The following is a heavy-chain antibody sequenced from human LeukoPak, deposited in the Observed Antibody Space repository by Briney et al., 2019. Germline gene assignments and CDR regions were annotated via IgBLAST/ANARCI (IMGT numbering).Heavy chain of an antibody. CDR2: IIPILGIA. CDR3: ARGTPHDCSSTSCYEAVDY. J-gene: IGHJ4*02. Sequence: GASVKVSCEASGGTFSSYAISWVRQAPGQGLEWMGRIIPILGIANYAQKFQGRVTITADKSTSTAYMELRSLRSDDTAVYYCARGTPHDCSSTSCYEAVDYWGQGTLVTVSS. CDR1: GGTFSSYA. V-gene: IGHV1-69*10. D-gene: IGHD2-2*01.